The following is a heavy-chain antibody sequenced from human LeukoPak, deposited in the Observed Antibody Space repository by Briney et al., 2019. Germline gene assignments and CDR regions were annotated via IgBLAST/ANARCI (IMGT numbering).Heavy chain of an antibody. Sequence: PGGSLRLSCAASGFTFSSYWMSWVRQAPGKGLEWVANIKQDGSEKYYVDSVKGRFTISRDNAKNSLYLQMNSLRAEDTAVYYCARDKSQYSSSWFNWFDPWGQGTLATVSS. J-gene: IGHJ5*02. CDR1: GFTFSSYW. CDR3: ARDKSQYSSSWFNWFDP. D-gene: IGHD6-13*01. V-gene: IGHV3-7*03. CDR2: IKQDGSEK.